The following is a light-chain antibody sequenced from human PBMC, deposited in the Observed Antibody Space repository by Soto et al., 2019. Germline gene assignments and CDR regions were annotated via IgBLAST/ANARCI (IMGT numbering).Light chain of an antibody. Sequence: DIQLTQSPSSLPASVGDRVTITCQASQDISNYLNWYQQKPGKAPELLINDASNLEMGVPSRFSGVGSGTDFSLTISSLQPEDFATYYCQQSYTSLPITFGQGTRLEIK. CDR2: DAS. J-gene: IGKJ5*01. CDR1: QDISNY. CDR3: QQSYTSLPIT. V-gene: IGKV1-39*01.